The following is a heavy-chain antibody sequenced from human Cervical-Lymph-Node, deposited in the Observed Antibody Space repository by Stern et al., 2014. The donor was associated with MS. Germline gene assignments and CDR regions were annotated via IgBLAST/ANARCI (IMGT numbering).Heavy chain of an antibody. CDR2: IYWDDDR. Sequence: ESGPKLVKPTQTLTLTCTFSGFSLSTSGVGVGWILQPPGKALEWLALIYWDDDRSYSPSRKSSLTITKDPSKSQVVLTMTNMDPVDTATYYCAHRVPTGACTGGSTCRLAFDYWGQGTLVTVSS. CDR3: AHRVPTGACTGGSTCRLAFDY. CDR1: GFSLSTSGVG. V-gene: IGHV2-5*02. D-gene: IGHD2-8*02. J-gene: IGHJ4*02.